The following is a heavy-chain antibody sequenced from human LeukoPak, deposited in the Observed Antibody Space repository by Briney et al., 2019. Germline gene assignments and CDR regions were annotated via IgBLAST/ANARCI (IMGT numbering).Heavy chain of an antibody. Sequence: SETLSLTCTVSGVSISGYYWSWIRQPPGKGLKWIAYIYYNGISNYNPSLKSRVIISVDSSKNQFSLKLTSVTAADTAVYYCAKILTGTGPTMDVRGQGTTVTVSS. CDR2: IYYNGIS. CDR3: AKILTGTGPTMDV. J-gene: IGHJ6*02. V-gene: IGHV4-59*01. D-gene: IGHD1-20*01. CDR1: GVSISGYY.